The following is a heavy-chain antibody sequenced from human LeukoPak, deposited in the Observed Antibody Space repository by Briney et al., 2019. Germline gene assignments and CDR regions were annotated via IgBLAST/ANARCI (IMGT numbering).Heavy chain of an antibody. CDR1: GYTFTGYY. J-gene: IGHJ4*02. CDR3: ARAALRYFDWLLYGGYFDY. D-gene: IGHD3-9*01. CDR2: INPNSGGT. Sequence: ASVTVSCKASGYTFTGYYMHWVRQAPGQGGEWMGWINPNSGGTNYAQKFQGRVPMTRDTSISTAYMELSRLRSDDTAFYFCARAALRYFDWLLYGGYFDYWGQGTLVTVSS. V-gene: IGHV1-2*02.